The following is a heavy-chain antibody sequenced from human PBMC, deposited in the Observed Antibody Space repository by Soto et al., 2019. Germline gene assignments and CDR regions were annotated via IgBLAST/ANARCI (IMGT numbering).Heavy chain of an antibody. Sequence: GGSLRLSCAASGFTFRTYDMNWVRQAPGKGLEWVSHISTSSRSIYYADSVKGRFTISRDNAKNSLYLQMNSLRDEDTAVYYCAREGSGYDLNFDYWGQGTLVTVSS. V-gene: IGHV3-48*02. D-gene: IGHD5-12*01. CDR2: ISTSSRSI. CDR1: GFTFRTYD. CDR3: AREGSGYDLNFDY. J-gene: IGHJ4*02.